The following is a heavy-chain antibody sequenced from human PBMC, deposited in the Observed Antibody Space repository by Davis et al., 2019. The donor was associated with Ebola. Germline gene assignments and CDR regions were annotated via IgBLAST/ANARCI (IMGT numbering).Heavy chain of an antibody. V-gene: IGHV1-69*06. D-gene: IGHD2-15*01. Sequence: AASVKVSCKASGGTFSSYAISWVRQAPGQGLEWMGGIIPIFGTANYAQKFQGRVTITADKSTSTAYMELSSLRSEDTAVYYCARRGCSGGSCYSFNDYWGQGTLVTVSS. CDR1: GGTFSSYA. J-gene: IGHJ4*02. CDR2: IIPIFGTA. CDR3: ARRGCSGGSCYSFNDY.